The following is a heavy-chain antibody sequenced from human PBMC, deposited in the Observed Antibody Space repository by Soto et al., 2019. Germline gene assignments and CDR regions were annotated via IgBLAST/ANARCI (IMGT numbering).Heavy chain of an antibody. V-gene: IGHV5-51*01. CDR1: GYSFTSYW. D-gene: IGHD2-2*01. Sequence: GESLKISCKGSGYSFTSYWIGWVRQMPGKGLEWMGIIYPGDSDTRYSPSFQGQVTISADKSISTAYLQWSSLRASDTAMYYCAILRAIVAVPAAMVPYYYYMDVWGKGTTVTVSS. CDR3: AILRAIVAVPAAMVPYYYYMDV. CDR2: IYPGDSDT. J-gene: IGHJ6*03.